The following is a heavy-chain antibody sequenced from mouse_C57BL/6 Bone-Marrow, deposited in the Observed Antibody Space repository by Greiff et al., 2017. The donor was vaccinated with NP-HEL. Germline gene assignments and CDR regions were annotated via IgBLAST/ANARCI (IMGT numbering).Heavy chain of an antibody. CDR1: GFTFSDYY. CDR3: ARHKWGHWCFDV. CDR2: ISNGGGST. D-gene: IGHD1-3*01. J-gene: IGHJ1*03. V-gene: IGHV5-12*01. Sequence: EVQLVESGGGLVQPGGSLYISCAASGFTFSDYYMYWVRQTPEKRLEWVGYISNGGGSTYYPDTVKGRFTSSIDKAKNTLYRKMSSLKAEDTAMYYCARHKWGHWCFDVWGTGTTVTVSS.